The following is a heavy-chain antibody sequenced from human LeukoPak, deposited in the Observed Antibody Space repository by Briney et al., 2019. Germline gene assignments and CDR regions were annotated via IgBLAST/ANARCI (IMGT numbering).Heavy chain of an antibody. D-gene: IGHD3-9*01. J-gene: IGHJ4*02. V-gene: IGHV3-23*01. CDR3: AKDLRRYFDWISHFDY. CDR2: ISGSGGST. Sequence: GGSLRLSCAASGFTFSSYAMSWVRQAPGKGLEWVSAISGSGGSTYYADSVKGRFTISRDNSKNTLYLQMNSLRAEDTAVYYCAKDLRRYFDWISHFDYWGQGTLVTVPS. CDR1: GFTFSSYA.